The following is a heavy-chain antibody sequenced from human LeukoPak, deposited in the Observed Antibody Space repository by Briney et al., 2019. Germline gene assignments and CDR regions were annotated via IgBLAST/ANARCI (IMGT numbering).Heavy chain of an antibody. CDR3: ARDIDY. Sequence: PGGSLRLSCAASGFTFSSFWMNWVRHAPGKGLVWVSRITSDGRGTTYADSVKGRFTISRDNAKNTLYLQMNSLRAEDTAVYYCARDIDYWGQGTLVTVSS. CDR2: ITSDGRGT. V-gene: IGHV3-74*01. CDR1: GFTFSSFW. J-gene: IGHJ4*02.